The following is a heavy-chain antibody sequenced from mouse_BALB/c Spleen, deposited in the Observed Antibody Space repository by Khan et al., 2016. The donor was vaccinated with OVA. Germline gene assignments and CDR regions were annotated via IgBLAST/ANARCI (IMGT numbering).Heavy chain of an antibody. D-gene: IGHD2-4*01. J-gene: IGHJ3*01. CDR2: ISYSGNT. CDR1: GYSITSEFA. Sequence: EVKLLESGPGLVKPSQSLSLTCTVTGYSITSEFAWNWIRQFPGNKLEWMGYISYSGNTRYNPSLKSLISITRDTSRNQFFLHLNSVTTEDTATYYCARKDYYDYDPFPYWGQGTLVTVSA. CDR3: ARKDYYDYDPFPY. V-gene: IGHV3-2*02.